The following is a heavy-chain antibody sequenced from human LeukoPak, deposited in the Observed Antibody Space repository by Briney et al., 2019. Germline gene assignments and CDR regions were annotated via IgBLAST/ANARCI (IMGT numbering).Heavy chain of an antibody. J-gene: IGHJ4*02. CDR1: GFTFSSYA. D-gene: IGHD2-15*01. Sequence: GGSLRLSCAASGFTFSSYAMSWVRQAPGKGLEGGSAISGSGGSTNYADSVKGRFTISRDNSKNTLYLQMNSLRAEDTAVYYCAKDQSEGYNFDYWGQGTLVTVSS. V-gene: IGHV3-23*01. CDR3: AKDQSEGYNFDY. CDR2: ISGSGGST.